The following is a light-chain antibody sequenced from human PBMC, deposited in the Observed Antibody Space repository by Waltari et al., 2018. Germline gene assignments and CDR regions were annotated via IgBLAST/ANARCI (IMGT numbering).Light chain of an antibody. V-gene: IGLV1-40*01. CDR3: QSYDSSLSGSWV. Sequence: QSVLPQPPSVSGAPGQRVTISCTGSSYNSGAGYDVHWYQQLPGTAPKLLIYGNSNRPSGVPDRFSGSKSGTSASLAITGLQAEDEADYYCQSYDSSLSGSWVFGGGTKLTVL. J-gene: IGLJ3*02. CDR1: SYNSGAGYD. CDR2: GNS.